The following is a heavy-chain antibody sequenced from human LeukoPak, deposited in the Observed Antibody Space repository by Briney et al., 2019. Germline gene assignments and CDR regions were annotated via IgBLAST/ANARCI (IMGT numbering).Heavy chain of an antibody. CDR2: INPNSGGT. Sequence: GASVKVSCKASGYTFTGYYMHWVRQAPGQGLEWMGWINPNSGGTNYAQKFQGRVTISVDTSKNQFSLKLSSVTAADTAVYYCARGPAYLITIFGVVTTPVDYWGQGTLVTVSS. J-gene: IGHJ4*02. V-gene: IGHV1-2*02. CDR3: ARGPAYLITIFGVVTTPVDY. CDR1: GYTFTGYY. D-gene: IGHD3-3*01.